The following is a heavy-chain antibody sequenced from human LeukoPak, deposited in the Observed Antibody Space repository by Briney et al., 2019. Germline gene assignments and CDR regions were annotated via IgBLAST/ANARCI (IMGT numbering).Heavy chain of an antibody. CDR3: ARESSGCPDY. V-gene: IGHV4-59*01. CDR1: GGSLSSYY. Sequence: PSETLSLTCTVSGGSLSSYYWSWIRQPPGKGLEWIGYIYYSGSTNYNPSLKSRVTISVDTSKNQFSLKLSSVTAADTAVYYCARESSGCPDYWGQGTLVTVSS. CDR2: IYYSGST. J-gene: IGHJ4*02. D-gene: IGHD6-19*01.